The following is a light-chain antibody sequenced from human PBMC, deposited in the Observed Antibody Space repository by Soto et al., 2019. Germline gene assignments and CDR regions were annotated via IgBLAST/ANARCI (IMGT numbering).Light chain of an antibody. V-gene: IGKV3-11*01. CDR2: DVS. CDR1: RSVSSY. Sequence: DIVLTQSPATLPVSPGERVTLSCRASRSVSSYLAWYQQKPGQAPRLLIYDVSNRATGIPARFSGSGSGTDFTLTISSLEPEDFAVYYCQQRSNWPITFGQGTRLEIK. CDR3: QQRSNWPIT. J-gene: IGKJ5*01.